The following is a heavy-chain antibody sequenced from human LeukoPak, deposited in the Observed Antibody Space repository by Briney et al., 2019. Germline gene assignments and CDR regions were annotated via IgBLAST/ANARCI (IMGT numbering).Heavy chain of an antibody. J-gene: IGHJ3*02. CDR1: GYTFTGYY. CDR3: WRNSVESTSDN. D-gene: IGHD1-26*01. CDR2: INPNSGGT. Sequence: ASVKVSCKASGYTFTGYYMHWVRQAPGPGLELMGWINPNSGGTNYAQKFPGRVNLTSATSISPAYMALGRLRYDDQAEYSWWRNSVESTSDNWGQGTMVTVSS. V-gene: IGHV1-2*02.